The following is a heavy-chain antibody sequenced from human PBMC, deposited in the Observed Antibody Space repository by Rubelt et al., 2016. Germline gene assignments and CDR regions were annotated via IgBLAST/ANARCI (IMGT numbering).Heavy chain of an antibody. CDR3: ARDLSGWYFDL. CDR2: VYSSGRT. V-gene: IGHV4-39*07. D-gene: IGHD3-10*01. Sequence: QLRLQESGPGLVKPSETLSLTCTVSDGSVSSSTYCWGWVRQPPGKGLEWIGSVYSSGRTNYNPSLESRVTMLVDTSKNNFSLRLSSVTAVDTAVYYCARDLSGWYFDLWGRGTLVTVFS. CDR1: DGSVSSSTYC. J-gene: IGHJ2*01.